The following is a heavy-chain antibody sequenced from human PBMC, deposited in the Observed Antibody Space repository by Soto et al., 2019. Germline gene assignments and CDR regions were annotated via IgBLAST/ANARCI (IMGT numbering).Heavy chain of an antibody. Sequence: GASVKVSCKASGYTFTGYYMHWVRQAPGQGLEWMGGIIPIFGTANYAQKFQGRVTITADESTSTAYMELSSLRSEDTAVYYCVSRGSGRNYYYYGMDVWGQGTTVTVSS. CDR1: GYTFTGYY. CDR3: VSRGSGRNYYYYGMDV. J-gene: IGHJ6*02. V-gene: IGHV1-69*13. CDR2: IIPIFGTA. D-gene: IGHD3-10*01.